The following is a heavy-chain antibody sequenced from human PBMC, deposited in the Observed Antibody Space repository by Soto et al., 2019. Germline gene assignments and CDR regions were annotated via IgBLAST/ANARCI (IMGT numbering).Heavy chain of an antibody. V-gene: IGHV1-46*04. Sequence: QVQLVQSGAEVKKPGASVKVSCKASGYTFSTYYMHWVRQAPGQGLEWMGIINPSGGSTSYAQKLQGRVTMTRDTSTSTVSMELSSLRSEDTAVYYCARGGSYDFWSGYYRASGYGMDVWGQGTTVTVSS. CDR3: ARGGSYDFWSGYYRASGYGMDV. CDR2: INPSGGST. J-gene: IGHJ6*02. D-gene: IGHD3-3*01. CDR1: GYTFSTYY.